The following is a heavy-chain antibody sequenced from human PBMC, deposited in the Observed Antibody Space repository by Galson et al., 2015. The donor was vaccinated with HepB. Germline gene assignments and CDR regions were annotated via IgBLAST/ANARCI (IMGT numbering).Heavy chain of an antibody. J-gene: IGHJ6*02. Sequence: SVKVSCKASGGTFSTYAISWVRQAPGQGLEWMGRIIPILALTNSAQNFQGRVTITADMSTSTAYMELSSLRSEDTAVYFCARDSFYDDSSASYPRGYSYHMDVWGQGTAVTVSS. V-gene: IGHV1-69*04. CDR2: IIPILALT. CDR1: GGTFSTYA. CDR3: ARDSFYDDSSASYPRGYSYHMDV. D-gene: IGHD3-22*01.